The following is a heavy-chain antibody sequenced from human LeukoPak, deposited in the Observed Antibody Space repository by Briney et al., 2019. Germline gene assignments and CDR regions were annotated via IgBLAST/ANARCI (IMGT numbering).Heavy chain of an antibody. Sequence: GGSLRLSCAASGFTFSSYWMHWVRQAPGKGLVWVSRINSDGSSTSYADSVKGRFTISRDNAKNTLYLQMNSLRAEDTAVYYCARGYDVGSSSWYALSTYYYYYMDVWGKGTTVTVSS. V-gene: IGHV3-74*01. J-gene: IGHJ6*03. D-gene: IGHD6-13*01. CDR3: ARGYDVGSSSWYALSTYYYYYMDV. CDR2: INSDGSST. CDR1: GFTFSSYW.